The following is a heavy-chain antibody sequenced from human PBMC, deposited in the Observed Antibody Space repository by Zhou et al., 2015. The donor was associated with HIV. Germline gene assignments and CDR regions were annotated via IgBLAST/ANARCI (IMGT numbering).Heavy chain of an antibody. D-gene: IGHD4-17*01. CDR2: IGTAGDT. Sequence: EVQLVESGGDLVQRGGSLRLSCAVSDFVFSAYDMHWVRLVKGKGLEWVAAIGTAGDTHYPGSVKGRFTVSRDNGQNSFYLQMKRLTTGDTGTYFCTRGRKRGGHYEAHFDFWGRGTLVTVSS. CDR3: TRGRKRGGHYEAHFDF. V-gene: IGHV3-13*01. J-gene: IGHJ4*02. CDR1: DFVFSAYD.